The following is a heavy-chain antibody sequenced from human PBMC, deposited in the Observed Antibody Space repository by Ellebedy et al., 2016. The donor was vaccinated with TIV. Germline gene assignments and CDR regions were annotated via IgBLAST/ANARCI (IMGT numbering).Heavy chain of an antibody. V-gene: IGHV3-21*01. J-gene: IGHJ4*02. CDR2: ISSSGGHI. CDR3: AKKGPEGSFDF. CDR1: GFTFSTYS. Sequence: PGGYLRLSCAASGFTFSTYSMSWVRQAPGKGLEWVSSISSSGGHIYYADSVQGRFTISRDNAKNSLSLQMNSLRGEDTALYYCAKKGPEGSFDFWGLGTLVTVSS.